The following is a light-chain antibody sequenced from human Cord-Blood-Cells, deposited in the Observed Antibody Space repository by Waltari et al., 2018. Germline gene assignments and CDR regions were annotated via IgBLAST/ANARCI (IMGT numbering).Light chain of an antibody. CDR1: TSHRGPNY. V-gene: IGLV1-51*01. Sequence: QSVLTQPPSVSAAPVTKVPIACPGSTSHRGPNYVPWYQQLPGTAPKLLIYDKNKRPSGIPDRFSGAKSGTSATLGITGLQTGDEADYYCGTWDSSLSAGVFGGGTKLTVL. J-gene: IGLJ2*01. CDR3: GTWDSSLSAGV. CDR2: DKN.